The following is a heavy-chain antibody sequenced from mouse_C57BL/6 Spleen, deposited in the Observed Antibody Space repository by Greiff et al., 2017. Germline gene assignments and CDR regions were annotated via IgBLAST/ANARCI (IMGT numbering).Heavy chain of an antibody. CDR1: GFSFNTYA. CDR3: VRRCYYYGSSFYFDY. J-gene: IGHJ2*01. CDR2: IRSKSNNYAT. Sequence: EVQRVESGGGLVQPKGSLKISCAASGFSFNTYAMNWVRQAPGKGLEWVARIRSKSNNYATYYADSVKDRFTISRDDSESMLYLQMNNLKTEDTAMYYCVRRCYYYGSSFYFDYWGQGTTLTVSS. V-gene: IGHV10-1*01. D-gene: IGHD1-1*01.